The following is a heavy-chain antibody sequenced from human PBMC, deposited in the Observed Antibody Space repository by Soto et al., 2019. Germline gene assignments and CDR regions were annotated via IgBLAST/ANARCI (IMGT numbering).Heavy chain of an antibody. CDR2: INPGDSES. CDR3: ARILLPHSQRGYFYGMDV. V-gene: IGHV5-51*01. Sequence: GESLKISCKASGYSFNNYWIGWVRQMPGKGLEWMGIINPGDSESRNSPSFEGQVTISADKSISTAHLQWTSLKASDTAMYHCARILLPHSQRGYFYGMDVWGQGTTVTVSS. CDR1: GYSFNNYW. D-gene: IGHD3-10*01. J-gene: IGHJ6*02.